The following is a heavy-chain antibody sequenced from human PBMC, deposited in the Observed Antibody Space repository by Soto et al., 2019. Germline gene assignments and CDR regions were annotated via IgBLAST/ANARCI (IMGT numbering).Heavy chain of an antibody. D-gene: IGHD3-22*01. CDR3: ARGTDDSSGHDAFDI. CDR1: GFTFSSYA. V-gene: IGHV3-30-3*01. CDR2: ISYDGSNK. Sequence: QVQLVESGGGVVQPGRSLRLSCAASGFTFSSYAMHWVRQAPGKGLEWVAVISYDGSNKYYAYSVKGRFTISRDNSKNTLYLQMNSLRAEDTAVYYCARGTDDSSGHDAFDIWGQGTMVTVSS. J-gene: IGHJ3*02.